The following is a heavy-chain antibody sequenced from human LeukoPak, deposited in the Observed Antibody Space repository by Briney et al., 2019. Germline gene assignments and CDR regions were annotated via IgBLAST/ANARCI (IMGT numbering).Heavy chain of an antibody. CDR1: GFTFSSYW. Sequence: GGSLRLSCAASGFTFSSYWMHWVRQAPGKGLVWVSRINSDGSSTSYADSVKGRFTISRDNAKNSLYLQMNSLRAEDTAVYYCARGVDYGDYYFDYWGQGTLVTVSS. V-gene: IGHV3-74*01. CDR3: ARGVDYGDYYFDY. D-gene: IGHD4-17*01. CDR2: INSDGSST. J-gene: IGHJ4*02.